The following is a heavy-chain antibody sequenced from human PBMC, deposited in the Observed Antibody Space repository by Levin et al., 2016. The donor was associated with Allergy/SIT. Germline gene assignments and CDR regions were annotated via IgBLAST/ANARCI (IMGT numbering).Heavy chain of an antibody. Sequence: ASVKVSCKASGYTFTSYYMHWVRQAPGQGLEWMGIINPSGGSTSYAQKFQGRVTMTRDMSTSTVYMELSSLRSEDTAVYYCARVPRYYDSSGRSAFDMWGQGTMVTVSS. CDR1: GYTFTSYY. CDR2: INPSGGST. D-gene: IGHD3-22*01. CDR3: ARVPRYYDSSGRSAFDM. J-gene: IGHJ3*02. V-gene: IGHV1-46*01.